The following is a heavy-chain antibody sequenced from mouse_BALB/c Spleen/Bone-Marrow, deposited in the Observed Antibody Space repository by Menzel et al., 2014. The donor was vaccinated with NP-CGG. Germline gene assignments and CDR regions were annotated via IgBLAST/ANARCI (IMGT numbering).Heavy chain of an antibody. J-gene: IGHJ3*01. Sequence: VQLQQSGAELVKPGASVKLSCTASGFNIKDTYXHWVKPRPXXGLEWIXXIDXANGNTKYDPKFQGKATITADTSSNTADLQLSSLTSEDTAVYYCANYYYGSSLFAYWGQGTLVTVSA. D-gene: IGHD1-1*01. CDR1: GFNIKDTY. CDR2: IDXANGNT. V-gene: IGHV14-3*02. CDR3: ANYYYGSSLFAY.